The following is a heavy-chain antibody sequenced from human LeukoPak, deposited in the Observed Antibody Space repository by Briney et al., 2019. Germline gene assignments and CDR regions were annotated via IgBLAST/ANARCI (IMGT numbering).Heavy chain of an antibody. V-gene: IGHV3-21*01. CDR2: ISDSSSYI. CDR3: AKGAHLYDILTGYHYYFDY. J-gene: IGHJ4*02. D-gene: IGHD3-9*01. CDR1: GFTFSGYS. Sequence: GGSLRLSCAASGFTFSGYSMTWVRQAPGKGLEWVSSISDSSSYIYYADSVKGRFTISRDNAKNSLYLQVNSLRAEDTAVYYCAKGAHLYDILTGYHYYFDYWGQGTLVTVSS.